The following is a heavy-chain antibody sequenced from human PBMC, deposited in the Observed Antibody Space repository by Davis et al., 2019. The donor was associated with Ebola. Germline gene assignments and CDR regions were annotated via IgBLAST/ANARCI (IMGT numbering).Heavy chain of an antibody. CDR3: ATTQWLREFDN. CDR2: IYDHST. D-gene: IGHD6-19*01. V-gene: IGHV3-53*05. Sequence: GESLKISCEASGFTFSSHDMHWVRQAPGKGLEWVSVIYDHSTAYADSVRGRFIISRDKSNNTLYLEMNSLRVDDTAVYYCATTQWLREFDNWGQGTLVTVSS. CDR1: GFTFSSHD. J-gene: IGHJ4*02.